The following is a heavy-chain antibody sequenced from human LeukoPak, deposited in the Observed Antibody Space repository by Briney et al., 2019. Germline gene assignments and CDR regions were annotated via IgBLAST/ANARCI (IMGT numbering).Heavy chain of an antibody. CDR3: ARDRSPGNFDY. CDR1: GFTFSSYA. CDR2: ISGSGGST. J-gene: IGHJ4*02. V-gene: IGHV3-23*01. D-gene: IGHD3-10*01. Sequence: GGSLRLSCVASGFTFSSYAMSWVRQAPGKGLEWVSAISGSGGSTYYADSVKGRFTVSRDNSKNTLYVQMNGLRAEDTAVYYCARDRSPGNFDYWGQGTLVTVSS.